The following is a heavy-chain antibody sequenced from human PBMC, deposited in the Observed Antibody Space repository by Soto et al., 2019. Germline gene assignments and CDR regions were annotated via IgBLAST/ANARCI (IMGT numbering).Heavy chain of an antibody. D-gene: IGHD1-26*01. CDR2: IYSGGST. J-gene: IGHJ6*02. CDR3: ARDLATSYYGMDV. Sequence: LRLSCAASGFTVSSNYMSWVRQAPGKGLEWVSVIYSGGSTYYADSVKGRFTISRDNSKNTLYLQMNSLRAEDTAVYYCARDLATSYYGMDVWGQGTTVTVSS. CDR1: GFTVSSNY. V-gene: IGHV3-53*01.